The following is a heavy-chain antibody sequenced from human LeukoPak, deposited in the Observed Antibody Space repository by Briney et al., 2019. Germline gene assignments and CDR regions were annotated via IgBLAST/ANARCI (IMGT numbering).Heavy chain of an antibody. J-gene: IGHJ4*02. CDR3: ATSLDAAMNT. CDR2: IRYDGTVK. D-gene: IGHD5-18*01. CDR1: GFTFSSYW. Sequence: EGSLRLSCEASGFTFSSYWMTWLRQAPGKGLEWLANIRYDGTVKFYAPSVKGRFTISRDNARNSLYLQMSSLRVEDTGVYYCATSLDAAMNTGGQGSLVTVSS. V-gene: IGHV3-7*01.